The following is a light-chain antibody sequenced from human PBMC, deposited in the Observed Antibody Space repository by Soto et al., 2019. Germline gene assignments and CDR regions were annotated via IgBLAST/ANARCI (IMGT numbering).Light chain of an antibody. CDR1: QSISTY. CDR2: GAS. CDR3: QQSFITPPLT. Sequence: DIQMSQSPSSLSASIGDRITITCRASQSISTYLHWYQQKPGKAPRLLIYGASTLQNGVPSRFSGSGSATDYTLTLNSLQPEDFATYYCQQSFITPPLTFGGGTTVEMK. J-gene: IGKJ4*01. V-gene: IGKV1-39*01.